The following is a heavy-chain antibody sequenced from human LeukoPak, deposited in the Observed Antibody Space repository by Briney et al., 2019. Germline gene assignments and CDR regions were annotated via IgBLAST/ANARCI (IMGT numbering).Heavy chain of an antibody. CDR1: GFTVSSNY. Sequence: PGGSLRLSCAASGFTVSSNYMSWVRQAPGKGLEWVSVIYSGGSTYYADSVKGRFTISRDNSKNTLYLQMNSLRAEDTAVYYCASKWFGESPFDWWGQGTLVTVSS. CDR2: IYSGGST. D-gene: IGHD3-10*01. CDR3: ASKWFGESPFDW. J-gene: IGHJ4*02. V-gene: IGHV3-66*01.